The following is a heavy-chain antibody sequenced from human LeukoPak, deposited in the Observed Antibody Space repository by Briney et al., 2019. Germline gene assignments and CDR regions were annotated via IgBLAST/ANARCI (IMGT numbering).Heavy chain of an antibody. V-gene: IGHV4-4*07. D-gene: IGHD1-1*01. J-gene: IGHJ4*02. CDR1: GGSISSYY. CDR2: IHISGKT. CDR3: ARDPGLERPGGVSFDY. Sequence: PSETLSLTCTVSGGSISSYYWNWIRQPAGKGLEWIGRIHISGKTNYNPSLRATMSVDASTNQFSLKLCSVTAADTAVYYCARDPGLERPGGVSFDYWGQGSLVIVSS.